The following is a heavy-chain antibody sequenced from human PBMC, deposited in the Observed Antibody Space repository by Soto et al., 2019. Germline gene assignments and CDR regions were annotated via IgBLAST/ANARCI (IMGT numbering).Heavy chain of an antibody. CDR2: INHSGST. CDR1: GGSFSGYY. CDR3: ARGLGYCSGGSCYYEPPNDY. J-gene: IGHJ4*02. V-gene: IGHV4-34*01. Sequence: SETLSLTCAVYGGSFSGYYWSWIRQPPGKGLEWIGEINHSGSTNYNPSLKSRVTISVDTSKNQFSLKLSSVTAADTAVYYCARGLGYCSGGSCYYEPPNDYWGQGTLVTVSS. D-gene: IGHD2-15*01.